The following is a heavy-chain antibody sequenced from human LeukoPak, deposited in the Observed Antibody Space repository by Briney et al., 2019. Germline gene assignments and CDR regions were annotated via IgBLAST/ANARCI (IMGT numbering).Heavy chain of an antibody. CDR3: AKDGGGFWNYQSHYYYYMDV. V-gene: IGHV3-30*02. CDR1: GFTFSSYG. D-gene: IGHD1-7*01. Sequence: QPGGSLRLSCAASGFTFSSYGMHWVRQAPGKGLEWVAFIRYGGSNKYYADSVKGRFTISRVNSKNTLYLQMNSLRAEDTAVYYCAKDGGGFWNYQSHYYYYMDVWGKGTTVTVSS. J-gene: IGHJ6*03. CDR2: IRYGGSNK.